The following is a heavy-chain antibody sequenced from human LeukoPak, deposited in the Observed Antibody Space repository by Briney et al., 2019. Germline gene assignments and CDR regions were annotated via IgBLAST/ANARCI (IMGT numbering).Heavy chain of an antibody. J-gene: IGHJ4*02. D-gene: IGHD2-2*01. CDR1: GFTFSSYW. CDR2: IKQGGIDR. CDR3: ARVVGGGNFDY. Sequence: PGGSLRLSCAASGFTFSSYWMSWVRQAPGKGLEWVANIKQGGIDRYYVDSVRGRFTISRDNSQNTLYLQMGGLRVEDMAVYYCARVVGGGNFDYWGQGTLVTVSS. V-gene: IGHV3-7*01.